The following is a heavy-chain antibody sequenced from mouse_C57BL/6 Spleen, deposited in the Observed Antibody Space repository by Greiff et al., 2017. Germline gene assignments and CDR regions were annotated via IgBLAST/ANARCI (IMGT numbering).Heavy chain of an antibody. CDR1: GFTFSDAW. Sequence: EVMLVESGGGLVQPGGSMKLSCAASGFTFSDAWMDWVRQSPEKGLEWVAEIRNKANNHATYYAESVKGRFTISRDDSKSSVYLQMNSLRAEDTGIYYCTGGSSHYFDYWGQGTTLTVSS. V-gene: IGHV6-6*01. CDR2: IRNKANNHAT. CDR3: TGGSSHYFDY. D-gene: IGHD1-1*01. J-gene: IGHJ2*01.